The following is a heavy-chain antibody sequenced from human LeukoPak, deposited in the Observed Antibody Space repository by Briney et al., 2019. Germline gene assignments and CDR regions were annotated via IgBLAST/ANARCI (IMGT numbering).Heavy chain of an antibody. CDR2: IYYSGST. V-gene: IGHV4-59*08. D-gene: IGHD3-10*01. CDR1: GGSISSYY. CDR3: ASMVRGADLDY. Sequence: PSETLSLTCTVSGGSISSYYWSWIRQPPGKGLEWIGYIYYSGSTNYNPSLKSRVTISVDTSKNQFSLKLSSVTAADTAVYYCASMVRGADLDYWGKGTLVTVSS. J-gene: IGHJ4*02.